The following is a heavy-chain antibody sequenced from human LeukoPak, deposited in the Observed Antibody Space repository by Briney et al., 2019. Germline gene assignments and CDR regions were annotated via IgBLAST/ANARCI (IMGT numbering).Heavy chain of an antibody. Sequence: GESLKISCKGSGYSFTSYWIGWVRQMPGKGLEWMGIIYAGDSDTTYSPSLQGHVTISADKSISTAYLQWSSLKASDTAMYYCARQFWSGSYRDYWGEGTLVTVSS. CDR1: GYSFTSYW. CDR2: IYAGDSDT. V-gene: IGHV5-51*01. CDR3: ARQFWSGSYRDY. D-gene: IGHD3-3*01. J-gene: IGHJ4*02.